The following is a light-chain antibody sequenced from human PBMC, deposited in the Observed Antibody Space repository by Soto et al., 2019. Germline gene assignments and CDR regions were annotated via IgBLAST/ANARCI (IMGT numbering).Light chain of an antibody. V-gene: IGLV2-14*01. CDR2: DVT. CDR3: TAYRNCNALI. Sequence: QSALTQPASVSGSPGQSVTISCTGTSSDIGLYNYVSWYQQHPAKAPKLMVYDVTHRPSGVSNRLSGCKSRNSASLTISGLLVEHEDEYYCTAYRNCNALIFGGGTTVTVL. J-gene: IGLJ2*01. CDR1: SSDIGLYNY.